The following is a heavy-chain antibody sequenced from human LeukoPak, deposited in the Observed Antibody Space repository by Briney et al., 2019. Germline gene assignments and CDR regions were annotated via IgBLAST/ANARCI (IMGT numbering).Heavy chain of an antibody. D-gene: IGHD3-10*01. Sequence: SETLSLTCTVSGDSISGYYCSSIRQSPGNGLELIGFIYVSGRTKYNPSLKSRVTFSIDTPTNQFSLRLTTVTASDTAVYYCARDAPRYYGSGSYFRDAFDIWGQGTTVTVSS. J-gene: IGHJ3*02. CDR3: ARDAPRYYGSGSYFRDAFDI. V-gene: IGHV4-59*01. CDR1: GDSISGYY. CDR2: IYVSGRT.